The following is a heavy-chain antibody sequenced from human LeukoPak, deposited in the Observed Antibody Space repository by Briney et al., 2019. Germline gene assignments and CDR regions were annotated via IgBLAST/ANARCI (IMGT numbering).Heavy chain of an antibody. V-gene: IGHV4-38-2*02. J-gene: IGHJ5*02. Sequence: SETLSLTCTVSGYSISSGYYWGWIRQPPGKGLEWIGSIYHSGSTYYNPSLKSRVTISVDTSKNQFSLKLSSVTAADTAVYYCASLWFGELMYNWFDPWGQGTLVTVSS. D-gene: IGHD3-10*01. CDR3: ASLWFGELMYNWFDP. CDR2: IYHSGST. CDR1: GYSISSGYY.